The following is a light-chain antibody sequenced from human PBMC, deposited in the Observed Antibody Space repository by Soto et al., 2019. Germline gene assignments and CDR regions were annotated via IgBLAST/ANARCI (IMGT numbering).Light chain of an antibody. V-gene: IGKV3-11*01. J-gene: IGKJ3*01. CDR1: QSVSSY. CDR3: QHPSNWPS. CDR2: DAS. Sequence: EIVLTQSPATLSLSPGERATLSCRASQSVSSYLAWYQQKPGQAPSLLIYDASNRATGIPPRFSGSGSGTDFNLTISSLEPEDFAFYYCQHPSNWPSFGPGTKVDIK.